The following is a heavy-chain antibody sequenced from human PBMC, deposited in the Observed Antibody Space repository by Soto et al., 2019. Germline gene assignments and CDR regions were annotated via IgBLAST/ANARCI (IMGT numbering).Heavy chain of an antibody. Sequence: PGGSLRLSCAASGFTFSSYAMSWVRQAPGKGLEWVSAISGSGGSTYYADSVKGRFTISRDNSKNTLYLQMNSLRAEDTAVYYCAKDPQEVRGVITTDFDYWGQGTLVTVSS. CDR3: AKDPQEVRGVITTDFDY. CDR1: GFTFSSYA. CDR2: ISGSGGST. V-gene: IGHV3-23*01. D-gene: IGHD3-10*01. J-gene: IGHJ4*02.